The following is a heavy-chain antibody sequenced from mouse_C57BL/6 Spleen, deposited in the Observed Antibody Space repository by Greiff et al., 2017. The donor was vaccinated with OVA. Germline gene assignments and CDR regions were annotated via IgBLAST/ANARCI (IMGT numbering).Heavy chain of an antibody. D-gene: IGHD2-5*01. CDR3: ASPAYYSNYDDD. CDR2: IYPGDGDT. J-gene: IGHJ2*01. CDR1: GYSFSSSW. V-gene: IGHV1-82*01. Sequence: VHLVESGPELVKPGASVKISCTASGYSFSSSWMNWVKQRPGKGLEWIGRIYPGDGDTNYNGKFKGKATLTADKSSSTAYMQLSSLTSEDSAVYFCASPAYYSNYDDDWGQVTTLTVSS.